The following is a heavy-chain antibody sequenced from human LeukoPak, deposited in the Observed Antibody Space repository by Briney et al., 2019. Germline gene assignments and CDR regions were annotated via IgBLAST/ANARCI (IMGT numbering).Heavy chain of an antibody. CDR2: ITTSDGNT. CDR3: TRGVPMATTYYFDH. D-gene: IGHD5-12*01. Sequence: GGSLRLSCAASGFTFSSYTMSWVRQAPGKGLEWVSTITTSDGNTYYADSVKGRFTVSRDNSKNTLFLQMNSLRAEDTAVYYCTRGVPMATTYYFDHWGQGTLVTVAS. V-gene: IGHV3-23*01. J-gene: IGHJ4*02. CDR1: GFTFSSYT.